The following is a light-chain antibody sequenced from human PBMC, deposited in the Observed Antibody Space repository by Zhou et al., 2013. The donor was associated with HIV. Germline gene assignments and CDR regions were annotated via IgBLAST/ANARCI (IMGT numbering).Light chain of an antibody. CDR1: QGISKW. CDR3: QQYNNWPPLT. CDR2: GAS. J-gene: IGKJ4*01. V-gene: IGKV1-12*01. Sequence: DIQMTQSPSSVSASVGDRITITCRASQGISKWLAWYQQKPGKAPKLLIYGASSLQSGVPSRFSGSGFGTEFTLTISSLQSEDFAVYYCQQYNNWPPLTFGGGTKGGDQT.